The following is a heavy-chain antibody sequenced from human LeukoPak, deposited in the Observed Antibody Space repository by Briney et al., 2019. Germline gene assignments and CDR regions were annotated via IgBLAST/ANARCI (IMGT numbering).Heavy chain of an antibody. D-gene: IGHD7-27*01. CDR1: GYTFTGYY. CDR3: ARDLHWGPDY. J-gene: IGHJ4*02. CDR2: INPNTGDT. V-gene: IGHV1-2*02. Sequence: ASMKVSCKASGYTFTGYYMHLVRQAPGQGLEWMGWINPNTGDTNYARKFQGRVTMTRDTSISTAYMELSRLRSDDTAVYYCARDLHWGPDYWGQGTLVTVSS.